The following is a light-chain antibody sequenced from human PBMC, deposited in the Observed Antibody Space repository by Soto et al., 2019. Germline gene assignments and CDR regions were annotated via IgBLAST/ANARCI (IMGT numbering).Light chain of an antibody. J-gene: IGKJ1*01. CDR3: QQGFTTPWT. Sequence: DIQMTQSPPSLSASVGDRLTITCRASQGISTYLNWYRQKPGKAPELLIYAASSLQSGVPSRFSGSGSATDFTLTIGSLQPEDSATYYCQQGFTTPWTFGQGTKVDTK. CDR1: QGISTY. CDR2: AAS. V-gene: IGKV1-39*01.